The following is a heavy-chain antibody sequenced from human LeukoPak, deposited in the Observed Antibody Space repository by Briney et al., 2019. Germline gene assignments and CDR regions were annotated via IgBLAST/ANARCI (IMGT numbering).Heavy chain of an antibody. D-gene: IGHD2-15*01. CDR3: AKGRIASCYSVSDS. V-gene: IGHV3-23*01. CDR2: ICGSGDTT. J-gene: IGHJ4*02. Sequence: PGGSLRLSCAASGFTFSSYAMSWVRQAPGKGLEWVSVICGSGDTTYYADSVKGRFTISRDASKNTLYLQMSSLRADDTAVYYCAKGRIASCYSVSDSWGQGTLVTVSS. CDR1: GFTFSSYA.